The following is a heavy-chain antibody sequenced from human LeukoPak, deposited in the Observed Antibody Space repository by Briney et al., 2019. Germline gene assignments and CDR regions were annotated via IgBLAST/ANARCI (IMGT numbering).Heavy chain of an antibody. V-gene: IGHV1-69-2*01. CDR1: GYTFTDYY. J-gene: IGHJ5*02. Sequence: ASVKVSCKVSGYTFTDYYMHWVQQAPGKGLEWMGLVDPEDGETIYAEKFQGRVTITADTSTDTDYMELSSLRSEDTAVYYCATVPPYYYGSGSYHWFDPWGQGTLVTVSS. CDR3: ATVPPYYYGSGSYHWFDP. CDR2: VDPEDGET. D-gene: IGHD3-10*01.